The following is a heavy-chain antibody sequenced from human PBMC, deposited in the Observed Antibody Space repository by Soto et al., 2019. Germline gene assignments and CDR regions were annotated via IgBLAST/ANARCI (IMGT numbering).Heavy chain of an antibody. J-gene: IGHJ3*02. Sequence: PSETLSLTCTVSGGAISSYYWSWIRQPPGKGLEWIGYIYYSGSTNYNPSLKSRVTISVDTSKNQFSLKLSSVTAADTAVYYCARARGVQKELNAVDIWCQGILVTVSS. CDR2: IYYSGST. D-gene: IGHD3-10*01. CDR3: ARARGVQKELNAVDI. CDR1: GGAISSYY. V-gene: IGHV4-59*01.